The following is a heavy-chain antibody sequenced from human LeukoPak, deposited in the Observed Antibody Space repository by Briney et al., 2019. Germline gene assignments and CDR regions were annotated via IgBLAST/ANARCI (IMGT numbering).Heavy chain of an antibody. CDR1: GFTVSNSY. CDR2: IYSGDIGCHT. Sequence: GGSLRLSCAASGFTVSNSYMSWVRQAPGKGLEWVSVIYSGDIGCHTYYSDSVKDRFTISRDNSKNTLNLQMNSLRDEDTAVYYCARDPNYYNYGMDVWGQGTMVTVSS. CDR3: ARDPNYYNYGMDV. J-gene: IGHJ6*02. V-gene: IGHV3-66*01.